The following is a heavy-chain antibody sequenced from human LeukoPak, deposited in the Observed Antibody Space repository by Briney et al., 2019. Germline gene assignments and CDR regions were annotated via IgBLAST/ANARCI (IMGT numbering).Heavy chain of an antibody. D-gene: IGHD3-9*01. J-gene: IGHJ4*02. V-gene: IGHV3-30*18. Sequence: GRSLRLSCAASGFTFSSYGMHWVRQAPGKGLEWLAVISYDGSNKDYADSVKGRFTISRDNSKNTLYLQMNSLRAEDTAVYYCAKEEYDILTGYPTFDYWGQGTLVTVSS. CDR2: ISYDGSNK. CDR3: AKEEYDILTGYPTFDY. CDR1: GFTFSSYG.